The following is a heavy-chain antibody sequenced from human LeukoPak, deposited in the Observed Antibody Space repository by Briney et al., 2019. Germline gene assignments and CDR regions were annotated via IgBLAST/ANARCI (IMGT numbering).Heavy chain of an antibody. Sequence: SETLSLTCTVSCGSIRSGTYCWGWIRQPPGKGLEWIESISYSGSTYYNPSLKSRVTISVDTSKNQFSLNLSSVTAADTALYYCARSGRRGLIYGSGSFPVWFHPWGQGTLVTVSS. CDR1: CGSIRSGTYC. J-gene: IGHJ5*02. V-gene: IGHV4-39*01. D-gene: IGHD3-10*01. CDR2: ISYSGST. CDR3: ARSGRRGLIYGSGSFPVWFHP.